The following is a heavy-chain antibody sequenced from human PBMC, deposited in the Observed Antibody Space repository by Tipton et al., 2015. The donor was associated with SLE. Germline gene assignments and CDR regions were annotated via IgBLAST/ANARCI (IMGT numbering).Heavy chain of an antibody. D-gene: IGHD2-21*02. CDR1: GYSFITYW. CDR2: IYPGDSDT. V-gene: IGHV5-51*03. CDR3: AWGCCGDWFTNYFDP. Sequence: QLVQSGAEVKKPGESLKISCKGSGYSFITYWIGWVRQMPGKGLEWMGIIYPGDSDTRYSPAFQGQVTISADKSISTAYLQWSSLKASDTAMYYCAWGCCGDWFTNYFDPWGQGTLVTGSS. J-gene: IGHJ5*02.